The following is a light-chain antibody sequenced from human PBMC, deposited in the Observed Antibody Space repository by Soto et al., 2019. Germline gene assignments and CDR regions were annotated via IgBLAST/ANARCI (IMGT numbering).Light chain of an antibody. CDR3: QQYGSAPPRT. V-gene: IGKV3-20*01. J-gene: IGKJ1*01. CDR2: GAS. Sequence: EIGMTQSPSTLSVSPGERANLSCRASQSVGSSYLAWYQQKPGQAPRLLIYGASTRATDVPDRFSGSGSGADFTLSISRLEPEDFAVYYCQQYGSAPPRTFGQGTKVDIK. CDR1: QSVGSSY.